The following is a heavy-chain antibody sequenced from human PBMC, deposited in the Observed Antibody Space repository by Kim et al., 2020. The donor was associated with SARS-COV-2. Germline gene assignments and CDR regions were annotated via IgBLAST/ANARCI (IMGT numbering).Heavy chain of an antibody. CDR2: WYHTGAT. Sequence: SETLSLTCNVFGDFISTSSDYWVWIRQAPGKGLEWIGSWYHTGATYYNPSLKSRVTIFIDTSKINFSLKLTSVTAADTAVYYCARLIETYWYFDLWGRDTRVTVSS. V-gene: IGHV4-39*01. J-gene: IGHJ2*01. CDR3: ARLIETYWYFDL. CDR1: GDFISTSSDY.